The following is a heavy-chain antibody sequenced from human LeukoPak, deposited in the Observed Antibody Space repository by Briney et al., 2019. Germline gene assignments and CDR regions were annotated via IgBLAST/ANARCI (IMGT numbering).Heavy chain of an antibody. V-gene: IGHV3-48*01. D-gene: IGHD2-2*01. Sequence: GGSLRLSCAASGFTFSSYSMNWVRQAPGKGLEWVSYISSSSSTIYYADSVKGRFTISRDNAKNSLYLQMNSLRAEDTAVYYCARLGYCSSTSCLDAFDIWGQGTTVTVSS. CDR1: GFTFSSYS. J-gene: IGHJ3*02. CDR3: ARLGYCSSTSCLDAFDI. CDR2: ISSSSSTI.